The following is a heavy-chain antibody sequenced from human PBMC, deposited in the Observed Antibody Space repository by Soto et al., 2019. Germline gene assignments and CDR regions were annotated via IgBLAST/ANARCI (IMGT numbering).Heavy chain of an antibody. J-gene: IGHJ4*02. Sequence: EVQLVQSGAEVKKPGESLKISCKGSGYSFTSYWIGWVRQMPGKGLEWMGIIYPGDSDTRYSPSFQGQVTISADKSISTAYLQWSSLKASDTAMYYCAGLAYCGGDCHYYFDYWGQGTLVTVSS. CDR1: GYSFTSYW. D-gene: IGHD2-21*02. CDR2: IYPGDSDT. CDR3: AGLAYCGGDCHYYFDY. V-gene: IGHV5-51*03.